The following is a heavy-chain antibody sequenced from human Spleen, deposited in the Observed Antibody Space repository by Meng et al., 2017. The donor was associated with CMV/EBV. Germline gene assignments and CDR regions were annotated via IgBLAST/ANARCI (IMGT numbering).Heavy chain of an antibody. Sequence: GESLKISCAASGFTFSTYSMNWVRQAPGKGLEWVSSISSTSSYIYYADSVKGRFTISRDNAKNSLYLQMNSLRAEDTAVYYCARESGSGQYYFDYWGQGTLVTVSS. CDR1: GFTFSTYS. V-gene: IGHV3-21*01. CDR2: ISSTSSYI. CDR3: ARESGSGQYYFDY. J-gene: IGHJ4*02. D-gene: IGHD6-19*01.